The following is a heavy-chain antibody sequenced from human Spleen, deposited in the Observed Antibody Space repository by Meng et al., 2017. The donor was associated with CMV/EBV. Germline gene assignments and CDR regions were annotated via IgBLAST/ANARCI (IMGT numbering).Heavy chain of an antibody. D-gene: IGHD1-26*01. CDR1: GGSISSSSYY. CDR2: IYYSGST. J-gene: IGHJ6*02. V-gene: IGHV4-39*07. Sequence: SETLSLTCTVSGGSISSSSYYWGWIRQPPGKGLEWIGRIYYSGSTYYNPSLKSRVTISVDTSKNQFSLKLSSVTAADTAGYYCAREGWELLQGDYYYYGMDVWGQGTTVTVSS. CDR3: AREGWELLQGDYYYYGMDV.